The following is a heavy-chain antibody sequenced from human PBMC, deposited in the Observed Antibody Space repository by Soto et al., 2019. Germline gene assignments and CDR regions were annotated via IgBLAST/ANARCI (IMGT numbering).Heavy chain of an antibody. V-gene: IGHV3-23*01. J-gene: IGHJ4*02. CDR2: ISGSGGST. CDR1: GFTFSSYA. D-gene: IGHD3-10*01. CDR3: AKDRYYGSGSYYSDY. Sequence: EVQLLESGGGLVQPGGSLRLSCAASGFTFSSYAMSWVRQAPGKGLEWVSAISGSGGSTYYADSVKGRFTISRDNSKNPLDQQMSSLRAEDTAVYYCAKDRYYGSGSYYSDYWGQGTLVTVSS.